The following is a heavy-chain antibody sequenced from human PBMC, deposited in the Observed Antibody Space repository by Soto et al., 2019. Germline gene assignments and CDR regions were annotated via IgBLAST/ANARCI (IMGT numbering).Heavy chain of an antibody. CDR2: ITASSSHI. V-gene: IGHV3-21*06. J-gene: IGHJ3*01. CDR1: GFTFSDYY. CDR3: VREDCEKSGICYPDAFDV. D-gene: IGHD2-15*01. Sequence: GGSLRLSCAASGFTFSDYYMTWVRQAPGKGLEWVSSITASSSHIFSSDAVKGRFILSRDNAKNLVFLQMTNLRVEDTAMYYCVREDCEKSGICYPDAFDVWGQGTMVTVSS.